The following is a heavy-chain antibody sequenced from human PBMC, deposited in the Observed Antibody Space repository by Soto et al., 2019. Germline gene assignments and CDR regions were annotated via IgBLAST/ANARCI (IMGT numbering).Heavy chain of an antibody. Sequence: QVQLQQWGAGQLKPSETLSLTCAVYGVSFRGYYWAWIRQSPGKGLEWIGDINHSGTTNYNPSLKSRVTISLDTTKNQYSLRLPSVTAADTATYFCARRGGWSPASEDWGQGTLVTVSS. CDR3: ARRGGWSPASED. CDR1: GVSFRGYY. V-gene: IGHV4-34*01. D-gene: IGHD6-19*01. CDR2: INHSGTT. J-gene: IGHJ4*02.